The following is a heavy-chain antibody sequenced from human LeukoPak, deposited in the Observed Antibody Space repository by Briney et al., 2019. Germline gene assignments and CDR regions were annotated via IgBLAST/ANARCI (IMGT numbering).Heavy chain of an antibody. CDR2: ISGSGGST. D-gene: IGHD2-8*01. Sequence: GGSLRLSCAASGFTFSSHAMSWVRQAPGKGLEWVSAISGSGGSTYYADSVKGRFTISRDNSKNTLYLQMNSLRAEDTAVYYCAKDRSCTNGVCHGDFDYWGQGTLVTVSS. CDR3: AKDRSCTNGVCHGDFDY. CDR1: GFTFSSHA. J-gene: IGHJ4*02. V-gene: IGHV3-23*01.